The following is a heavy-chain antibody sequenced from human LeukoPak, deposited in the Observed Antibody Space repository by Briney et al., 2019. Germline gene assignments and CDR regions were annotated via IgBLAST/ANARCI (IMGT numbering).Heavy chain of an antibody. CDR2: IHTSSGSP. CDR3: ARARPGWGSYRKRGFDY. J-gene: IGHJ4*02. D-gene: IGHD3-16*02. Sequence: ASVKVSCKASGYMFTAYTMNWVRQAPGQGLEWMGRIHTSSGSPTYAQGFTGRFVFSLDTSVSTAYLQISSLKAEDTAVYYCARARPGWGSYRKRGFDYWGEGTLVTVSS. V-gene: IGHV7-4-1*02. CDR1: GYMFTAYT.